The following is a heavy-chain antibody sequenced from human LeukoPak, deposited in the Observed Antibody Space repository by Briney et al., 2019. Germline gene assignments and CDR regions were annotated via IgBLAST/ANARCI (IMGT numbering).Heavy chain of an antibody. CDR1: GFSFDTYW. J-gene: IGHJ4*02. CDR2: LKKDGGEE. V-gene: IGHV3-7*01. Sequence: PGGSLRLSCAGSGFSFDTYWMTWVRQAPGKGLEWVANLKKDGGEEYYVDSVKGRFTISRDNAKNSLSLQMNSLRAEDTAVYFCARGIMDGRLFDSWGQGTLVTVSS. CDR3: ARGIMDGRLFDS. D-gene: IGHD3/OR15-3a*01.